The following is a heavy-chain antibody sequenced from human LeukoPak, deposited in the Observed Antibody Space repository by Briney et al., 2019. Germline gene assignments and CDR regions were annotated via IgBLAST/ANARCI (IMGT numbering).Heavy chain of an antibody. J-gene: IGHJ4*02. V-gene: IGHV3-30*02. CDR3: AKDKYSMALGY. D-gene: IGHD4-11*01. CDR2: KRYDGSNK. CDR1: GFTFSSYG. Sequence: GGSLRLSCAASGFTFSSYGMHWVRQAPGKGLEWVAFKRYDGSNKYCADSVKGRFTISRDNSKNTLYLQMNSLRAEDTAVYYCAKDKYSMALGYWGQGTLVTVSS.